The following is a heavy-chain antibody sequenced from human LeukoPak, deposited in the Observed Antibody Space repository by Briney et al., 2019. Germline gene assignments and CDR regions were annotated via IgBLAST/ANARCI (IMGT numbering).Heavy chain of an antibody. CDR2: IIPIFGRA. CDR3: ARGFRGRRKDPLRVYDGSGYHYYYFMDV. CDR1: GDTISAYS. V-gene: IGHV1-69*06. D-gene: IGHD3-22*01. Sequence: SVKVSCKAAGDTISAYSLNWVRQAPGQGLEWMGGIIPIFGRAYYAQNFQGRVTITADKSTSTAYMELSSLRSEDTAVYYCARGFRGRRKDPLRVYDGSGYHYYYFMDVWGKGTTVTISS. J-gene: IGHJ6*03.